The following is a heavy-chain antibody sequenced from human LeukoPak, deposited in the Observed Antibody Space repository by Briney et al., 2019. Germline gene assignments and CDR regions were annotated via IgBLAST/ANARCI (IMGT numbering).Heavy chain of an antibody. Sequence: PGGSLRLSCAASGFTFDDYAMHWVRQAPGKGLEWVSGISWNSGSIGYADSVKGRFTISRDNAKNSLYLQMNSLRAEDTAVYYCAINTQVDISDGYSYLMSTSVWDYYYGLDVWGQGTTVTVSS. D-gene: IGHD5-24*01. CDR2: ISWNSGSI. CDR1: GFTFDDYA. J-gene: IGHJ6*02. CDR3: AINTQVDISDGYSYLMSTSVWDYYYGLDV. V-gene: IGHV3-9*01.